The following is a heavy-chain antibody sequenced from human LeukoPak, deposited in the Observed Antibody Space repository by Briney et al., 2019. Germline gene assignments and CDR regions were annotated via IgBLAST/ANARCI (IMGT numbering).Heavy chain of an antibody. Sequence: PETLSLTCTVSGGSISSYYWSWIRQPPGKGLEWIGYIYYSGSTNYNPSLKSRVTISVDTSKNQFSLKLSSVTAADTAVYYCARDRGRDGCLDYWGQGTLVTVSS. CDR3: ARDRGRDGCLDY. D-gene: IGHD5-24*01. V-gene: IGHV4-59*01. CDR2: IYYSGST. CDR1: GGSISSYY. J-gene: IGHJ4*02.